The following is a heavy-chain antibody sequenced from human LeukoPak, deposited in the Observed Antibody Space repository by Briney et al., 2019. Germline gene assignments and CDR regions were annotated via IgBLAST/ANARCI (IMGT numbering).Heavy chain of an antibody. V-gene: IGHV3-7*01. Sequence: PGGSLRLSCATSGFTFRRSWMDWVRRAPGKGLEWVANIKEDGSETHYVDSAKGRFTISRDNAKNSLFLRVDNLRVEDTAIYYCSRSLNFWGQGTLVTVSP. CDR1: GFTFRRSW. CDR2: IKEDGSET. J-gene: IGHJ4*02. CDR3: SRSLNF.